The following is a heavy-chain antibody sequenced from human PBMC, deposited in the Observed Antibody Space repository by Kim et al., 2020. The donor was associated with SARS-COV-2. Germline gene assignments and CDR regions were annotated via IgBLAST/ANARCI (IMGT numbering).Heavy chain of an antibody. J-gene: IGHJ4*02. D-gene: IGHD3-16*01. CDR3: ARDDYDYVWGTYTVDF. V-gene: IGHV3-30*01. Sequence: ESVKGRFTISRDNSKNTVFLQMNSLRAEDTAVHYCARDDYDYVWGTYTVDFWGQETLVTVSS.